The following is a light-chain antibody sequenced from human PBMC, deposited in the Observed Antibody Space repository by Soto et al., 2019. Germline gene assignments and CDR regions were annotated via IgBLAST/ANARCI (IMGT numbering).Light chain of an antibody. Sequence: AIQMTQSPSSLSASVGDRVTITCRASQDIRNELAWYQQNPGKAPKFLIYAASYLQTGVPSRFRGAGSGTDFPLTISSLQPEDSATYYCLQDYNYPRTFCQGTKVEIK. CDR3: LQDYNYPRT. V-gene: IGKV1-6*01. J-gene: IGKJ1*01. CDR1: QDIRNE. CDR2: AAS.